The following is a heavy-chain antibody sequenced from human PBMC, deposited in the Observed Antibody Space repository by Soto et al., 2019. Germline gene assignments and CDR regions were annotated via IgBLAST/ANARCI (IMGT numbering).Heavy chain of an antibody. V-gene: IGHV5-51*01. CDR3: ARQTYCSSTSCYTVDS. CDR2: IYLGDSDT. J-gene: IGHJ4*02. Sequence: SLKISCKGSGYSFTSYWIGWVRQMPGKGLEWMGIIYLGDSDTRYSPSFQGQVTISADKSISTAYLQWSSLKASDTAMYYCARQTYCSSTSCYTVDSWGQGTLVTVSS. CDR1: GYSFTSYW. D-gene: IGHD2-2*02.